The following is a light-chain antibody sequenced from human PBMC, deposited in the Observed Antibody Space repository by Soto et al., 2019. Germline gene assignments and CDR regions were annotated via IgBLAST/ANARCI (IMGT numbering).Light chain of an antibody. CDR1: QSVSSAL. Sequence: EIVLTQSPDTLSLSPGERATLSCRASQSVSSALLAWYQQKPGQAPRLLIYRASTRATGIPGRFTGSGSGTDFTLPISRLEPEDFAVYYCQQYESSPLTFGGGTKVEIK. V-gene: IGKV3-20*01. J-gene: IGKJ4*01. CDR3: QQYESSPLT. CDR2: RAS.